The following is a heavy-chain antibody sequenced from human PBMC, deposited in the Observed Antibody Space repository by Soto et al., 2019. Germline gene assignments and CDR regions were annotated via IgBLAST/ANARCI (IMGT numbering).Heavy chain of an antibody. D-gene: IGHD2-2*02. Sequence: QVQLVESGGGVVQPGRSLRLSCAASGFSFSNYAMHWVRQAPGKGLEWLAIISYDGDNEYYADSVRGRFTISRDNSKNTLYLQTNDLRHEDTVVYYCATDGGPVYCHSPGCSTKHFDYWGEGALVSVSS. V-gene: IGHV3-30*03. J-gene: IGHJ4*02. CDR3: ATDGGPVYCHSPGCSTKHFDY. CDR1: GFSFSNYA. CDR2: ISYDGDNE.